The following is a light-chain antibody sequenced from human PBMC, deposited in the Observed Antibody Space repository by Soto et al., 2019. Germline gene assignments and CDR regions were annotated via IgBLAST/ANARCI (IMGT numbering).Light chain of an antibody. CDR1: QTISNY. J-gene: IGKJ5*01. CDR2: AAS. V-gene: IGKV1-39*01. CDR3: QQSYSTPYP. Sequence: DIQMTQSPSTLSASVGDRVTITCRASQTISNYLNWYQQKPGKAPKLLIYAASSLQSGVPSRFSGSGSGTDFTLTTSSLQPEDFATYYCQQSYSTPYPFGQGTRLEI.